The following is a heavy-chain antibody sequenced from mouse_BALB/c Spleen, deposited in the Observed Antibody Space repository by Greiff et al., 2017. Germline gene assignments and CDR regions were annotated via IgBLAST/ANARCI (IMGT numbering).Heavy chain of an antibody. D-gene: IGHD2-4*01. CDR2: ISSGGST. CDR3: ARDRDYDAY. CDR1: GFTFSSYA. Sequence: EVQLVESGGGLVKPGGSLKLSCAASGFTFSSYAMSWVRQTPENRLEWVASISSGGSTYYPDSVKGRFTISRDNARNILYLQMSSLRSEDTAMYYCARDRDYDAYWGQGTTLTVSS. J-gene: IGHJ2*01. V-gene: IGHV5-6-5*01.